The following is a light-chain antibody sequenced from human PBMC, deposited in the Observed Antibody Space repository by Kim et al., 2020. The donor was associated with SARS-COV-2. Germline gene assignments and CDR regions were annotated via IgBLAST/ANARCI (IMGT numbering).Light chain of an antibody. V-gene: IGLV3-19*01. CDR2: GKN. CDR3: NSRDSSGNHALWV. CDR1: SLRSYY. J-gene: IGLJ3*02. Sequence: SSELTQDPAVSVALGQTVRITCQGDSLRSYYASWYQQKPGQAPVLVIYGKNNRPSGIPDRFSGSSSGNTASLTITGAQAEDEADYYCNSRDSSGNHALWV.